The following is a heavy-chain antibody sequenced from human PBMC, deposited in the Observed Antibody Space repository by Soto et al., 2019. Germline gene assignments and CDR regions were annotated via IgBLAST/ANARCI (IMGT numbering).Heavy chain of an antibody. D-gene: IGHD5-18*01. V-gene: IGHV1-69*02. CDR3: ARGRDGYSYGYYFDY. CDR1: GGTFSSYT. Sequence: QVQLVQSGAEVQKPGSSVKVSCKASGGTFSSYTISWVRQAPGQGLEWMGRIIPILGIANYAQKFQGRVTINADKSTSTVYMELSSLRSEDTAVYYCARGRDGYSYGYYFDYWGQGTLVTVSS. J-gene: IGHJ4*02. CDR2: IIPILGIA.